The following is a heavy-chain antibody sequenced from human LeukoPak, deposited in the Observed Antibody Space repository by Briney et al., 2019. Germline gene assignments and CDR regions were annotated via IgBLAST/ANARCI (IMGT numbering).Heavy chain of an antibody. CDR2: IYSGGST. CDR3: ARACGWYYFDY. V-gene: IGHV3-66*01. D-gene: IGHD6-19*01. J-gene: IGHJ4*02. CDR1: GFTVSSNY. Sequence: PGGSLRLSCAASGFTVSSNYMSWVRQAPGKGLEWVSVIYSGGSTYYADSVKGRFTISTDNSKNTLYLQMNSLRAEDTAVYYCARACGWYYFDYWGQGNLVTVSS.